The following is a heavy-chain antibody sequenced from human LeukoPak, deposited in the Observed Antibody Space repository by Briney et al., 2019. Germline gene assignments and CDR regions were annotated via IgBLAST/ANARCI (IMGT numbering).Heavy chain of an antibody. CDR3: ARHSGIGMAQLYFDY. V-gene: IGHV4-39*01. J-gene: IGHJ4*02. CDR2: IYYSGST. CDR1: GGSISSSSYY. Sequence: SETLSLTCTVSGGSISSSSYYWGWIRQPPGKGLEWIGSIYYSGSTYYNPSHKSRVTISVDTSKNQFSLSLSSVTAADTAVYHCARHSGIGMAQLYFDYWGQGILVTVSS. D-gene: IGHD1-26*01.